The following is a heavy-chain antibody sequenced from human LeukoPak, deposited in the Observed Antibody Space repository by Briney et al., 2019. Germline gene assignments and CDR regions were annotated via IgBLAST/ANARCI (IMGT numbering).Heavy chain of an antibody. CDR1: GFSFSSFA. V-gene: IGHV3-30*04. J-gene: IGHJ5*02. D-gene: IGHD3-3*01. Sequence: PGGSLRLSCAASGFSFSSFAMHRVRQAPGKGLEWVSFISYDASNKYYPDSVKGRFTISRDNSKNTLYLQLNSLRTEDTAVYYCARERERFLNLWGQGTLVTVSS. CDR2: ISYDASNK. CDR3: ARERERFLNL.